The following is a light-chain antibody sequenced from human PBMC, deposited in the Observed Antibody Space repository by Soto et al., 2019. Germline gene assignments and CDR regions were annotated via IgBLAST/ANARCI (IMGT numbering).Light chain of an antibody. V-gene: IGLV2-14*01. CDR2: EVS. CDR3: TSPTPGSLYV. CDR1: SSDVGGYNY. J-gene: IGLJ1*01. Sequence: QSVLTQPASVSGSPGQSITISCIGSSSDVGGYNYVSWYQHHPGRVPKPMIFEVSDRPSGVSSRFSGSKSGNTASLTISGLQAEDEADYFCTSPTPGSLYVFGTGTKVTVL.